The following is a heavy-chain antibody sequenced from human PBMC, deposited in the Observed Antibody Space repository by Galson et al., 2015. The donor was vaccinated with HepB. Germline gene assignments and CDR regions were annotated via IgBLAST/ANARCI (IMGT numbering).Heavy chain of an antibody. CDR1: GYTFTGYY. J-gene: IGHJ3*02. CDR2: INPDSGGT. D-gene: IGHD1-26*01. CDR3: ATTDSIVGATSSYAFDI. Sequence: SVKVSCKASGYTFTGYYMHWVRQAPGQGLEYMGRINPDSGGTDSAHNFQGRVTMTRDTSISTAYIELSRLTSDDTAVYYCATTDSIVGATSSYAFDIRGQGTMVIVSS. V-gene: IGHV1-2*06.